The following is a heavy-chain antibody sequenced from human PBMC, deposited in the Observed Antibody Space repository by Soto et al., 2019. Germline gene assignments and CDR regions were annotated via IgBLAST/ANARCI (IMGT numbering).Heavy chain of an antibody. Sequence: EVQLVESGGDSVKPGGSLRLSCAASGFTFTYVWMTWVRQAPGKGLEWVGRIKRKSDGETTDYAAPVKGRFTISRDDSKNTRYLEMNSLKTDDTAVYYCAADRYCSSNTCPGAFDIWGQGTMVRVSA. J-gene: IGHJ3*02. D-gene: IGHD2-2*01. V-gene: IGHV3-15*01. CDR2: IKRKSDGETT. CDR3: AADRYCSSNTCPGAFDI. CDR1: GFTFTYVW.